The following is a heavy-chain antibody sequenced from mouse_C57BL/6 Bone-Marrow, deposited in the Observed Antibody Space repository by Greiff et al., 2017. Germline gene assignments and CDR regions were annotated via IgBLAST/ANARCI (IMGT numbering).Heavy chain of an antibody. CDR3: ASYDY. CDR2: IHPNSGST. CDR1: GYTFTSYW. V-gene: IGHV1-64*01. J-gene: IGHJ3*01. Sequence: QVQLQQLGAELVKPGASAKLSCKAPGYTFTSYWLHWVKQRPAQGLEWIGMIHPNSGSTTYHEKSKSKATLTVDKSPSKAYMQLSSLTSEDSAVYYCASYDYWGQGTLVTVSA. D-gene: IGHD2-3*01.